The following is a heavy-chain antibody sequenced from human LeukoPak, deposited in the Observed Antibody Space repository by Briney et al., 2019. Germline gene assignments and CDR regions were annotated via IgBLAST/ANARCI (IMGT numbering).Heavy chain of an antibody. D-gene: IGHD3-22*01. CDR3: ARVHYDSSGYDEGGWFDP. CDR1: GYTFTSYG. Sequence: ASVKVSCTASGYTFTSYGISWVRQAPGQGLEWMGWISAYNGNTNYAQKLQGRVTMTTDTSASTAYMELRSLRSDDTAVYYCARVHYDSSGYDEGGWFDPWGQGTLVTVSS. CDR2: ISAYNGNT. V-gene: IGHV1-18*01. J-gene: IGHJ5*02.